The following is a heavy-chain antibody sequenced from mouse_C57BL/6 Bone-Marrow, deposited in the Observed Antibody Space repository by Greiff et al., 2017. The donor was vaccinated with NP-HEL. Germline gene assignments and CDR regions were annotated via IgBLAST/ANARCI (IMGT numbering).Heavy chain of an antibody. CDR2: ISSGGSYP. J-gene: IGHJ2*01. CDR3: ARGYGNYSY. V-gene: IGHV5-6*02. D-gene: IGHD2-1*01. CDR1: GFTFSSYG. Sequence: EVMLVESGGDLVKPGGSLKLSCAASGFTFSSYGMSWVRQTPDKRLEWVATISSGGSYPYYPDSVKGRFTISRDNAKNTLYLQMSSLKSEDTARYYCARGYGNYSYGGQGTTLTVSS.